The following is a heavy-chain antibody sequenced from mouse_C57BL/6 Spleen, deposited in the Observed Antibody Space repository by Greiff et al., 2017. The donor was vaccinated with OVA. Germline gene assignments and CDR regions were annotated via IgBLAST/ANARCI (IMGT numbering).Heavy chain of an antibody. CDR2: IDPSDSET. V-gene: IGHV1-52*01. CDR1: GYTFTSYW. J-gene: IGHJ2*01. Sequence: QVQLKQPGAELVRPGSSVKLSCKASGYTFTSYWMHWVKQRPIQGLEWIGNIDPSDSETHYNQKFKDKATLTVDKSSSTAYMQLSSLTSEDSAVYYCARGGREGAYYFDYWGQGTTLTVSS. D-gene: IGHD3-1*01. CDR3: ARGGREGAYYFDY.